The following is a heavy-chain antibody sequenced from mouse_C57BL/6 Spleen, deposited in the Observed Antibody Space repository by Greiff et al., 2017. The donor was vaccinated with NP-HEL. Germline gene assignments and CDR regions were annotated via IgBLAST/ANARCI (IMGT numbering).Heavy chain of an antibody. J-gene: IGHJ2*01. Sequence: EVQLVESEGGLVQPGSSMKLSCTASGFTFSDYYMAWVRQVPEKGLEWVANINYDGSSTYYLDSLKSRFIISRDNAKNILYLQMSSLKSEDTATYYCARVGSSGPFDYWGQGTTLTVSS. CDR2: INYDGSST. V-gene: IGHV5-16*01. CDR3: ARVGSSGPFDY. CDR1: GFTFSDYY. D-gene: IGHD3-2*02.